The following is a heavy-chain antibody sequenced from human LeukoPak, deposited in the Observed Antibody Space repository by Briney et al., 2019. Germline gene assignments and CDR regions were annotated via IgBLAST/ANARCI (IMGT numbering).Heavy chain of an antibody. D-gene: IGHD5-12*01. V-gene: IGHV3-30*18. J-gene: IGHJ4*02. CDR3: AKDTYSGYGSHFDY. CDR2: ISYDGSNK. CDR1: GFTFSSYA. Sequence: PGGSLRLSCAASGFTFSSYAMSWVRQAPGKGLEWVAVISYDGSNKYYADSVKGRFTISRDNSKNTLYLQMNSLRAEDTAVYYCAKDTYSGYGSHFDYWGQGTLVTVSS.